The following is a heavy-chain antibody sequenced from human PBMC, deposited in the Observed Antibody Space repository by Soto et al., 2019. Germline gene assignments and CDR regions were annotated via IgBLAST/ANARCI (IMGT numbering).Heavy chain of an antibody. Sequence: PGGSLRLSCTVSGFTFGDYAMSWFSQAQGKGLEWVGFIRSKAYGGTTEYAASVKGRFTISRDDSKSIAYLQMNSLKTEDTAVYYCTRAEPDYYDSSGVAWYWGQGTLVTVSS. J-gene: IGHJ4*02. CDR2: IRSKAYGGTT. D-gene: IGHD3-22*01. CDR1: GFTFGDYA. CDR3: TRAEPDYYDSSGVAWY. V-gene: IGHV3-49*03.